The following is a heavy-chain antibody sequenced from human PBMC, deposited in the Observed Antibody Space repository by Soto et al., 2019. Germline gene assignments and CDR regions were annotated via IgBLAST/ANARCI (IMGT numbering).Heavy chain of an antibody. J-gene: IGHJ4*02. D-gene: IGHD6-6*01. CDR3: ARGAIGRPFDY. CDR2: IYHSGST. Sequence: LSLTCAVSGGSISSGGYSWSWIRQPPGKGLEWIGYIYHSGSTYYNPSLKSRVTISVDRSKNQFSLKLSSVTAADTAVYYCARGAIGRPFDYWGQGTLVTVSS. V-gene: IGHV4-30-2*01. CDR1: GGSISSGGYS.